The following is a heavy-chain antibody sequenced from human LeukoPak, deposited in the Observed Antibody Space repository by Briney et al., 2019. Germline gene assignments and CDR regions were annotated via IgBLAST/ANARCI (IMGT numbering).Heavy chain of an antibody. Sequence: SETLSLTCSVSGASLSSGSNYWAWIRQPPGTALERIGSIYSSGSTYNNSSLQSRVIIIIETPKNHFSLTVSSVTAADTAVYYGARSDGYGLVDIWGQGTMVTVSS. CDR3: ARSDGYGLVDI. CDR2: IYSSGST. V-gene: IGHV4-39*07. CDR1: GASLSSGSNY. J-gene: IGHJ3*02. D-gene: IGHD3-10*01.